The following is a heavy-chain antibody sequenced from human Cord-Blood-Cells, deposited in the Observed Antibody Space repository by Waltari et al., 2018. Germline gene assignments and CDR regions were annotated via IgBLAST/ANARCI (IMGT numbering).Heavy chain of an antibody. V-gene: IGHV4-39*02. J-gene: IGHJ4*02. CDR3: ARDDGQLVPFDY. CDR1: GGSISSSSYY. Sequence: QLQLQESGPGLVKPSETLSLTCTVSGGSISSSSYYWGWIRQPPGKGLEWIGSIYYSGSPYYNPSLKSRVTISVDTSKNQFSLKLSSVTAADTAVYYCARDDGQLVPFDYWGQGTLVTVSS. D-gene: IGHD6-6*01. CDR2: IYYSGSP.